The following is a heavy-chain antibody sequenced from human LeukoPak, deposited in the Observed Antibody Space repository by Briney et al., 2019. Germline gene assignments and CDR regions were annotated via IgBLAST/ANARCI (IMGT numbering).Heavy chain of an antibody. CDR1: GYTFTGYY. D-gene: IGHD5-12*01. V-gene: IGHV1-2*02. Sequence: GASVKVSCKASGYTFTGYYMHWVRQAPGQGLEWMGWINPNSGGTKYAQKFQGRVTMTRDTAISTAYMELSRLRSDDTAVYYCARGGYDYLVDYWGQGTLVTVSS. CDR2: INPNSGGT. CDR3: ARGGYDYLVDY. J-gene: IGHJ4*02.